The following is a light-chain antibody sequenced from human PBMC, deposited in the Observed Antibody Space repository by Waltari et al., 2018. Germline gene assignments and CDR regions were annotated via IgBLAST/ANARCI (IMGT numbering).Light chain of an antibody. CDR1: QYISTW. J-gene: IGKJ1*01. CDR3: QQYNNFWT. V-gene: IGKV1-5*01. CDR2: EAS. Sequence: DIHMTQSPSTFSATVRASLTLTCQASQYISTWLAWYQHKAGKAPKLLIDEASILESDVPTRFSGSGSGTEFTLTISSLQPEDFATYYCQQYNNFWTFGPGTKV.